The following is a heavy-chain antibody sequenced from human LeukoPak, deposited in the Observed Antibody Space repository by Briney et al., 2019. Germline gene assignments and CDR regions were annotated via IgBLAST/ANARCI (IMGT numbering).Heavy chain of an antibody. V-gene: IGHV3-66*01. D-gene: IGHD6-13*01. J-gene: IGHJ5*01. CDR1: GFTFSSYA. CDR2: IYSGGST. Sequence: GGSLRLSCAASGFTFSSYAMSWVRQAPGKGLEWASVIYSGGSTYYADSVKGRFTISRDNSKNTLYLQMNSLRAEDTAVYYCASPGEKYSSSWFDYWGQGTLVTVSS. CDR3: ASPGEKYSSSWFDY.